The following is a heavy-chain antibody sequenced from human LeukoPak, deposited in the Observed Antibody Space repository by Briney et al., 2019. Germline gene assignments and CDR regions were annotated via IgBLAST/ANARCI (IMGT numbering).Heavy chain of an antibody. V-gene: IGHV1-69*13. CDR1: GGTFGRYA. CDR3: ARDCSGGRCYGAFDI. D-gene: IGHD2-15*01. Sequence: SVKVSCKASGGTFGRYAITWVRQAPGHRLEWMGGVSPLYGTSDYAQRSQGRVTISAGESTSTAFLEVRSLRSEDTAVYYCARDCSGGRCYGAFDIWGQGTLVIVSS. CDR2: VSPLYGTS. J-gene: IGHJ3*02.